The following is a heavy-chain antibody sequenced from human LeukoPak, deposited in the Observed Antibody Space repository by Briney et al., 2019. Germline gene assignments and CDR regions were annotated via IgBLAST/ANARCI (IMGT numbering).Heavy chain of an antibody. J-gene: IGHJ4*02. D-gene: IGHD3-3*01. Sequence: PSETLSLTCAVSGGSISSSDWWSWVRQPPGKGLEWIGEIFHSGSTNYNPSLKSRVTISVDKSKNQFSLKLSSVTAADTAVYYCARGFIYDFWSGSPPSYFDYWGQGTLVTVSS. CDR2: IFHSGST. CDR3: ARGFIYDFWSGSPPSYFDY. V-gene: IGHV4-4*02. CDR1: GGSISSSDW.